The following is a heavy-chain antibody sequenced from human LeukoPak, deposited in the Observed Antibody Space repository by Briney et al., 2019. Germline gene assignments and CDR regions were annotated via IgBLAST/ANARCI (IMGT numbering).Heavy chain of an antibody. Sequence: PGGSLRLSCAASGFTFSSYAMSWVRQAPGKGLEWVSAISGSGGSTYYADSVKGRFTISRDNSKNTQYLQMNSLRAEDTAVYYCVYCSSTSCYGAFDIWGQGTMVTVSS. CDR1: GFTFSSYA. CDR2: ISGSGGST. CDR3: VYCSSTSCYGAFDI. J-gene: IGHJ3*02. V-gene: IGHV3-23*01. D-gene: IGHD2-2*01.